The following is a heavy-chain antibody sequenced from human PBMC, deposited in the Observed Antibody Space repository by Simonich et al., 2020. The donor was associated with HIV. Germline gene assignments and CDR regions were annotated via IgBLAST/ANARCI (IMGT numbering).Heavy chain of an antibody. CDR1: GSSFTDYY. J-gene: IGHJ1*01. CDR3: ARLDYTDYADWYFHY. CDR2: INPNSGGT. Sequence: QVQLVQSGAELKKPGASVKVSCKASGSSFTDYYINWVRQAPGKGLGWIGWINPNSGGTNYSQKFPGRVIMTRDTAISTAYMEVNSLRSDDTAVDYCARLDYTDYADWYFHYWGQGTLVSVSS. V-gene: IGHV1-2*02. D-gene: IGHD4-17*01.